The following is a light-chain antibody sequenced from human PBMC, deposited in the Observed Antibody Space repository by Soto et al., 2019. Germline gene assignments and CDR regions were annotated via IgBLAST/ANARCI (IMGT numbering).Light chain of an antibody. V-gene: IGKV1-33*01. CDR1: QGVSNY. J-gene: IGKJ4*01. CDR3: QQSDHLPLS. CDR2: DAY. Sequence: DLQMTQSPSSLSASVGDRITITCQASQGVSNYLNWYQQRPGKAPKLLIYDAYNLEAGVPSRFSGGGSCTDFTLTISGLQPEDIATYYCQQSDHLPLSFGGGTRVEIK.